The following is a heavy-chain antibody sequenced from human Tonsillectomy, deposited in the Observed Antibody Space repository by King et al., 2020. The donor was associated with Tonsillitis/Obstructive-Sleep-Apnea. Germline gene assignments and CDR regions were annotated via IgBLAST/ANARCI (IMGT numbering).Heavy chain of an antibody. CDR1: GFTFSSDT. D-gene: IGHD2-8*01. CDR3: AKTDGCDYFYMDV. J-gene: IGHJ6*03. CDR2: IRGTSRT. V-gene: IGHV3-23*04. Sequence: EVQLVESGGGLVQPGGSLRLSCAASGFTFSSDTIAWVRQAPGKGQEWVSGIRGTSRTYYADSVKGRFTISRDNSKNTLFLQMNSLTAEDTAVYYCAKTDGCDYFYMDVWGKGTTVTVSS.